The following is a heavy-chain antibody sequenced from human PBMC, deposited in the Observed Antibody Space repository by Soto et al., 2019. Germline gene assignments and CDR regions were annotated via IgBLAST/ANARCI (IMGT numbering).Heavy chain of an antibody. CDR3: ARDKTLGSDEWYYNYGMDV. J-gene: IGHJ6*02. Sequence: GGSLRLSCAASVFTSSDYHMTWIRQAPGKGLEWLSYISRSGSTIYYADSVKGRFTISRDNAKNSLFLQMNILRAEDTAVYYCARDKTLGSDEWYYNYGMDVWGQGTTVTVSS. CDR1: VFTSSDYH. D-gene: IGHD3-16*01. V-gene: IGHV3-11*01. CDR2: ISRSGSTI.